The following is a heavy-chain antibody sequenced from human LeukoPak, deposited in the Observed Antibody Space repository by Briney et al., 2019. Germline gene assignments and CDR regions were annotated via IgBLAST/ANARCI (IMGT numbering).Heavy chain of an antibody. CDR3: ARDLGQYYDTSDNWFDP. Sequence: PGRSLRLSCAASGFTFSSYGMHWVRQAPGKGLEWVAVISSDGSNKYYADSVKGRFTISRDNSKNTLNLQMNSLRAEDTAVYYCARDLGQYYDTSDNWFDPWGQGTLVTVSS. CDR1: GFTFSSYG. J-gene: IGHJ5*02. V-gene: IGHV3-30*03. D-gene: IGHD3-22*01. CDR2: ISSDGSNK.